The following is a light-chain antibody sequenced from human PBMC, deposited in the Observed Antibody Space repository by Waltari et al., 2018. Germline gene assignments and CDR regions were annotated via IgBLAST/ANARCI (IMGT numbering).Light chain of an antibody. Sequence: DIVMTQSPDSLAVSLGERDTINCKSSQSVLYSSNNKNYLAWYQQKPGQPPKLLIYWASTRESGVPDRFSGSGSGTDFTLTISSLQAEDVAVYYCQQYYSTPDGTFGQGTKVEIK. J-gene: IGKJ1*01. CDR3: QQYYSTPDGT. CDR2: WAS. V-gene: IGKV4-1*01. CDR1: QSVLYSSNNKNY.